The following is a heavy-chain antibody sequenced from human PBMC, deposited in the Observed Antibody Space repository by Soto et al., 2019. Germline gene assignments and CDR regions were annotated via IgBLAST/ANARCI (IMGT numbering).Heavy chain of an antibody. CDR2: ISGSGGST. J-gene: IGHJ6*02. CDR3: ARDGRSEVLHRYGMDV. CDR1: GFTFSSYA. V-gene: IGHV3-23*01. D-gene: IGHD2-15*01. Sequence: GGSLRLSCAASGFTFSSYAMSWVRQAPGKGLEWVSAISGSGGSTYYADSVKGRFTISRDNSKNTLYLQMNSLRDEDTAVYYRARDGRSEVLHRYGMDVWGQGTTVTVSS.